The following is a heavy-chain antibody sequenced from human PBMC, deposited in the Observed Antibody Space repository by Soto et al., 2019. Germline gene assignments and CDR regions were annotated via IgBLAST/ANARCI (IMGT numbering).Heavy chain of an antibody. CDR2: ITASGSFT. J-gene: IGHJ4*02. CDR3: VKDSSRWYYFDY. D-gene: IGHD6-13*01. V-gene: IGHV3-23*01. CDR1: GFTFNNFA. Sequence: EVQLLEAGGALVQPVGSLRLACAASGFTFNNFAMSWVRQAPGKGLEWVSGITASGSFTYYAASVKGRFTISRDNRKNTLSLQIDSLRGEDTASYYCVKDSSRWYYFDYWGPGTLVTVSS.